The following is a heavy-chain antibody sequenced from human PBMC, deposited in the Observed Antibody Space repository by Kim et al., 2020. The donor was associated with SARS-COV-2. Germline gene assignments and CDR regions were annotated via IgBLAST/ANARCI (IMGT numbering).Heavy chain of an antibody. Sequence: ASVKVSCMASGYTFTSYAISWVRRAPGQGLEWMGWINTNTGSPTYAQGFTGRFVLSVDTSASTAYLQISSLKAEDTAVYYCARGGKYYDFWSGYQSGTNYYMDVWGKGTTVIVSS. CDR2: INTNTGSP. V-gene: IGHV7-4-1*02. D-gene: IGHD3-3*01. CDR1: GYTFTSYA. J-gene: IGHJ6*03. CDR3: ARGGKYYDFWSGYQSGTNYYMDV.